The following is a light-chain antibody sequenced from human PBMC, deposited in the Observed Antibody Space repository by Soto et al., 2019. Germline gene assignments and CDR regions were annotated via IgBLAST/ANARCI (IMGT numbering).Light chain of an antibody. Sequence: DIQMTQSPSSLSASVGGRVTITCRASQGISNFLAWYQQKSGQVPKLLIHAASTLQSGVPARFSGSGSGTEFTLTISSLQPEDVATYYCQKYDSAPFTFGPGTKVDLK. J-gene: IGKJ3*01. V-gene: IGKV1-27*01. CDR2: AAS. CDR3: QKYDSAPFT. CDR1: QGISNF.